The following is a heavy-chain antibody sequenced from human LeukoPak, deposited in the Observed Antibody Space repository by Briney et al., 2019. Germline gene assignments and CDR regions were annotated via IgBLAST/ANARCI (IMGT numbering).Heavy chain of an antibody. CDR3: ARHDSYASFYFDF. CDR2: IYPGDFDT. CDR1: GYSFTSYW. V-gene: IGHV5-51*01. D-gene: IGHD5-24*01. J-gene: IGHJ4*02. Sequence: LGESLKISCKGSGYSFTSYWIAWVRQMPGKGLEWMGIIYPGDFDTRYSPSFKGQVTISADKSISTAYLHWSSLKASDTAMYYCARHDSYASFYFDFWGQGTLVTVSS.